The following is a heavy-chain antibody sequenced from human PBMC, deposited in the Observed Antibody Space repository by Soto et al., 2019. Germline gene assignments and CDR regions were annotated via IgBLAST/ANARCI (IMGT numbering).Heavy chain of an antibody. J-gene: IGHJ6*02. D-gene: IGHD5-12*01. V-gene: IGHV4-30-2*01. CDR3: ARGKYSGYAFGSWRNYYGMDV. Sequence: SETLSLTCAVSGGSISIGGYSWSWIRQPPGKGLEWIGYIYHSGSTYYNPSLKSRVTISVDRSKNQFSLKLSSVTAADTAVYYCARGKYSGYAFGSWRNYYGMDVWGQGTTVTVSS. CDR2: IYHSGST. CDR1: GGSISIGGYS.